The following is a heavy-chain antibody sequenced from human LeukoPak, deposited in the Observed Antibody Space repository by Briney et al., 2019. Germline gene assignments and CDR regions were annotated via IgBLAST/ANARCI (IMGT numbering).Heavy chain of an antibody. V-gene: IGHV4-30-2*01. D-gene: IGHD2-15*01. Sequence: SETLSLTCTVSGGSISSGGYYWSWIRQPPGKGLEWIGYIYHSGSTYYNPSLKSRVTISVDRSKNQFSLKLSSVTAADTAVYYCARDLRVAATNWFDPWGQGTLVTVSS. J-gene: IGHJ5*02. CDR1: GGSISSGGYY. CDR2: IYHSGST. CDR3: ARDLRVAATNWFDP.